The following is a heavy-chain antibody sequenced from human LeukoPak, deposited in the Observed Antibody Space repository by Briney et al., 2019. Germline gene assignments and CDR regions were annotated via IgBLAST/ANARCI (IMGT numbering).Heavy chain of an antibody. V-gene: IGHV1-2*04. CDR2: INPNSGGT. Sequence: ASVKVSCKASGYTFTGYYMHSVRQAPGQGLEWMGWINPNSGGTNYAQKFQGWVTMTRDTSISTAYMELSRLRSDDTAVYYCARGGIYSSSWYGFTDAFDIWGQGTMVTVSS. D-gene: IGHD6-13*01. CDR1: GYTFTGYY. CDR3: ARGGIYSSSWYGFTDAFDI. J-gene: IGHJ3*02.